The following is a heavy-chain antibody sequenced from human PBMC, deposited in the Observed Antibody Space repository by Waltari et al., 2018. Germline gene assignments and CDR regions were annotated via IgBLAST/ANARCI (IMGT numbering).Heavy chain of an antibody. V-gene: IGHV1-8*01. CDR2: MNPNSGNT. J-gene: IGHJ6*03. CDR1: GYTFTSYD. CDR3: ARAGVAAAKRYYYYYMDV. D-gene: IGHD6-13*01. Sequence: QVQLVQSGAEVKKPGASVKVSCKASGYTFTSYDINWVRQATGQGLEWKGWMNPNSGNTGYAQKFQGRVTMTRNTSISTAYMELSSLRSEDTAVYYCARAGVAAAKRYYYYYMDVWGKGTTVTVSS.